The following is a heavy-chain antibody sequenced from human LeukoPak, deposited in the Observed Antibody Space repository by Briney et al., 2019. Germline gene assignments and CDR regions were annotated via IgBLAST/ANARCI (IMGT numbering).Heavy chain of an antibody. CDR2: INHSGST. J-gene: IGHJ4*02. CDR3: ARAPGY. Sequence: PSETLSLTCAVYGGSFSGYYWSWIRQPPGKGLEWTGEINHSGSTNYNPSLKSRVTISVDTSKNQFSLKLSSVTAADTAVYYCARAPGYWGQGTLVTVSS. CDR1: GGSFSGYY. V-gene: IGHV4-34*01.